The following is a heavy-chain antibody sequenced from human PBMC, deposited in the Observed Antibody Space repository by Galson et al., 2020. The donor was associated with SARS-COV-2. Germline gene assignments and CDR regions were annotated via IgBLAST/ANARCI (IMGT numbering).Heavy chain of an antibody. V-gene: IGHV2-26*01. D-gene: IGHD3-3*01. J-gene: IGHJ6*03. Sequence: SGPTLVKPTETLTLTCTVSGFSLSNARMGVSWIRQPPGKALEWLAHIFSNDEKSYSTSLKSRLTISKDTSKSQVVLTMTNMDPVDTASYYCGRGYGMYYVFWSGSRPNDYYYYMDVWGKGTTVTVSS. CDR3: GRGYGMYYVFWSGSRPNDYYYYMDV. CDR1: GFSLSNARMG. CDR2: IFSNDEK.